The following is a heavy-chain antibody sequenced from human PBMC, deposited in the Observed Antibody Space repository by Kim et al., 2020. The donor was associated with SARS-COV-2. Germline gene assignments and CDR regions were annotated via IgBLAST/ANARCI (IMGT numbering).Heavy chain of an antibody. CDR3: AGGGSNSWYTD. J-gene: IGHJ4*02. V-gene: IGHV4-59*01. Sequence: SETLSLTCSVSSGSIGRYYWGWIRQPPGKGLEWIGNFYYSGSTNYNPSLKSRVTISVDTAKNQVSLKLNSVTAADTAVYYCAGGGSNSWYTDWGPGTLVSVSS. D-gene: IGHD6-13*01. CDR2: FYYSGST. CDR1: SGSIGRYY.